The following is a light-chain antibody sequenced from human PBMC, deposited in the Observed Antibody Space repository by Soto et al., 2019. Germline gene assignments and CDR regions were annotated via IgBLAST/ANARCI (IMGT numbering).Light chain of an antibody. J-gene: IGKJ1*01. Sequence: EIVMTQSPATLSVSPGERATLSCRASQSVSSNLVWYQQKPGQAPRLLIYGASTRATGIPARFSGSGSGTEFTLTISSLQSEDFAVYCCQQYNNWPTWTFGQGTKVEIK. CDR2: GAS. V-gene: IGKV3-15*01. CDR1: QSVSSN. CDR3: QQYNNWPTWT.